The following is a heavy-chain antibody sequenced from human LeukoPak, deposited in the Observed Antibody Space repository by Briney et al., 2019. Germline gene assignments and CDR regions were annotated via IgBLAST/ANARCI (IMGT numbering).Heavy chain of an antibody. D-gene: IGHD6-19*01. J-gene: IGHJ3*02. CDR2: IYTSGST. Sequence: SETLSLTCTVSGGSISSYYWSWIRQPAGKGLEWIGRIYTSGSTNYNPSLKSRVTISVDKSKNQFSLKLSPVTAADTAVYYCARGGQWLVLDAFDIWGQGTMVTVSS. V-gene: IGHV4-4*07. CDR1: GGSISSYY. CDR3: ARGGQWLVLDAFDI.